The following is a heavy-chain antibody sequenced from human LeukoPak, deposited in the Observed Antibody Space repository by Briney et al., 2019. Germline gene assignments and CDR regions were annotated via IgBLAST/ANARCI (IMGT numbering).Heavy chain of an antibody. CDR3: ARVASSSYYNWFDP. D-gene: IGHD6-13*01. CDR2: IYQNGNS. V-gene: IGHV4-38-2*02. Sequence: SETLSLTCTVSGYSISSGYCWGWIRQPPGKGLEWIASIYQNGNSYYNPSLKSRVTISVDTSKNQFSLKLSSVTAADTAVYYCARVASSSYYNWFDPWGQGTLVTVSS. CDR1: GYSISSGYC. J-gene: IGHJ5*02.